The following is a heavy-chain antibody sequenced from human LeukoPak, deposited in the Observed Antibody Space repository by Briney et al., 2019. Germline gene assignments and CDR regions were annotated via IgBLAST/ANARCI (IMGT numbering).Heavy chain of an antibody. Sequence: GASVKVSCKASGYTFTSYGISWVRQAPGQGLEWMGWISAYNGNTNYAQKFQGRVTMTRDTSISTAYMELSRLRSDDTAVYYCATGSMVRGPNVGAYYYYYMDVWGKGTTVTISS. CDR3: ATGSMVRGPNVGAYYYYYMDV. D-gene: IGHD3-10*01. J-gene: IGHJ6*03. V-gene: IGHV1-18*01. CDR1: GYTFTSYG. CDR2: ISAYNGNT.